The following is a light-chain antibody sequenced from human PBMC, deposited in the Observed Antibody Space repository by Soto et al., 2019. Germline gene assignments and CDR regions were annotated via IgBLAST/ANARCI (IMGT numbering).Light chain of an antibody. J-gene: IGKJ2*01. Sequence: AIRMTQSPSSLSASTGDRVTITCRASQGISSYLAWYQQKPGKAPKILIYAASTFQSGVPSRFSGSGSGTDFTLTISCLQSEDFATYYCQQYYSYPYTFGQGTKLEIK. CDR2: AAS. V-gene: IGKV1-8*01. CDR1: QGISSY. CDR3: QQYYSYPYT.